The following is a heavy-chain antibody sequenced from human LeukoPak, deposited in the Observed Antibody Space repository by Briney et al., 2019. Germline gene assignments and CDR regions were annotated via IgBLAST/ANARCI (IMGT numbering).Heavy chain of an antibody. CDR2: ISYDGSNN. CDR3: AKDFLLRVLITPHFDS. Sequence: GGSLRLSCAASGFIFNNYGMHWVRQAPGKGLDWVAVISYDGSNNYYADFVKGRFTISRDNSKNTLYLELNSLRTEDTAVYYCAKDFLLRVLITPHFDSWGQGTLVTVSS. D-gene: IGHD3-22*01. V-gene: IGHV3-30*18. J-gene: IGHJ4*02. CDR1: GFIFNNYG.